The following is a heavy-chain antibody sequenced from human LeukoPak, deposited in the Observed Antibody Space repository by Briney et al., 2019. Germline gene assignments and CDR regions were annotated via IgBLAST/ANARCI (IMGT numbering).Heavy chain of an antibody. J-gene: IGHJ3*02. CDR2: VSYSGST. V-gene: IGHV4-59*01. CDR1: GGSISNYY. D-gene: IGHD4-23*01. CDR3: ARITFGDNHFDI. Sequence: SETLSLTCTVSGGSISNYYWNWIRQPPGKGLEWIGYVSYSGSTNYNPSLKSRVTISVDTSRNQFSLTLSSVTAADTAIYYCARITFGDNHFDIWGRGTMVTVSS.